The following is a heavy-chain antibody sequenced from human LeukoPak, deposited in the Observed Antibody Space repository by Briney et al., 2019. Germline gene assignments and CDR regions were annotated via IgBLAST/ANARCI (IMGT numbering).Heavy chain of an antibody. V-gene: IGHV1-69*05. CDR3: ARDRSGFGELIPFDY. Sequence: SVKVSCKASGGTFSSYAISWVRQAPGQGLEWMGRIIPIFGTANYAQKFQGRVTITTDESTSTAYMELSSLRSEDTAVYYCARDRSGFGELIPFDYWGQGTLVSVSS. CDR2: IIPIFGTA. J-gene: IGHJ4*02. CDR1: GGTFSSYA. D-gene: IGHD3-10*01.